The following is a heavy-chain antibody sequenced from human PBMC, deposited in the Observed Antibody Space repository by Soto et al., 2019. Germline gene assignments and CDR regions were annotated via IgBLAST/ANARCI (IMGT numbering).Heavy chain of an antibody. CDR1: GFSFNNYA. V-gene: IGHV3-23*01. CDR3: AKESLPEHYGDTLFDY. CDR2: FSAGGRA. Sequence: EVQLLESGGALVRPGGSLRLSCAASGFSFNNYALSWVRQAPGKGLEWVSPFSAGGRAYYAASMQGRFTIARDSSQDTVHLQISDLRPEDTAVYYCAKESLPEHYGDTLFDYWGQGPRVTVSS. D-gene: IGHD4-17*01. J-gene: IGHJ4*02.